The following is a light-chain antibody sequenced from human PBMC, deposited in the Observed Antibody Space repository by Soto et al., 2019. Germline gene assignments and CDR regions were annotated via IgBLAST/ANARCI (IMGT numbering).Light chain of an antibody. CDR1: QSVSYY. V-gene: IGKV3-20*01. CDR3: QQYGSSGT. Sequence: EIVFTQSPGTLSLSPGERATLSCRASQSVSYYLAWYQHKPGQAPSLLIYGASNRATGIPDRFSGSGSGTDFTLTISRLEPEDFAVDYCQQYGSSGTFGPGTKVDIK. J-gene: IGKJ1*01. CDR2: GAS.